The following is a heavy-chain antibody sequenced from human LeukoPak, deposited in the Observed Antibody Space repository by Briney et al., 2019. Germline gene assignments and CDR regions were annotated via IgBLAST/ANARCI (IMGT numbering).Heavy chain of an antibody. D-gene: IGHD1-14*01. CDR3: ARGGGGTDRAGTNWFDP. J-gene: IGHJ5*02. V-gene: IGHV4-34*01. CDR1: GGSFSGYY. Sequence: SETLSLTCAVYGGSFSGYYWSWIRQPPGKGLEWIGEVNHSGSTNYNPSLKSRVTISVDTSKNQFSLKLSSVTAADTAVYYCARGGGGTDRAGTNWFDPWGQGILVTVTS. CDR2: VNHSGST.